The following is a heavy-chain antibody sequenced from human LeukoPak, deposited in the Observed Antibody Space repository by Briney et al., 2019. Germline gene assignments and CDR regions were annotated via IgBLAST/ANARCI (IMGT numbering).Heavy chain of an antibody. J-gene: IGHJ4*02. D-gene: IGHD2-2*01. CDR2: IRHDGSNK. CDR1: GFTFSSYG. V-gene: IGHV3-30*02. CDR3: AKDLNGCSSTSCYSRLDY. Sequence: GGSLRLSCAASGFTFSSYGMHWVRQAPGKGLEWVAFIRHDGSNKYYADSVKGRFTISGDNSKNTLYLQMNSLRAEDTAVYYCAKDLNGCSSTSCYSRLDYWGQGTLVTVSS.